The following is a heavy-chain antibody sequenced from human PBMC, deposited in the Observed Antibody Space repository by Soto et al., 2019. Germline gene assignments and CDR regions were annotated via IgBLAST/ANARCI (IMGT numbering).Heavy chain of an antibody. J-gene: IGHJ4*02. D-gene: IGHD6-19*01. Sequence: EVQLVESGGGLIQPGESLRLSCAASGFTVSISYMSWVRQAPGKGLEWVSTIYRDGSTYYADSVEGRFTISRDNSKNPLYLQMNSLTAEDTATYYCARGKGIGWYESSDYWGQGTLVTVSS. CDR1: GFTVSISY. CDR2: IYRDGST. CDR3: ARGKGIGWYESSDY. V-gene: IGHV3-53*01.